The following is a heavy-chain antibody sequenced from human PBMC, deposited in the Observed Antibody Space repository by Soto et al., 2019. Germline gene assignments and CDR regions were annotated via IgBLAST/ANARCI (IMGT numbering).Heavy chain of an antibody. J-gene: IGHJ4*02. CDR1: GGSISSNTYY. CDR3: ALLGYLDTTGIDY. Sequence: SETLSLTCTVSGGSISSNTYYWGWIRQPTGKGLEWIGNIYYSGSTYYNPSLKSRVTISVDTSKNQFSLKLSSVTAADTAVYYCALLGYLDTTGIDYFCLGALVPVSA. V-gene: IGHV4-39*01. D-gene: IGHD5-18*01. CDR2: IYYSGST.